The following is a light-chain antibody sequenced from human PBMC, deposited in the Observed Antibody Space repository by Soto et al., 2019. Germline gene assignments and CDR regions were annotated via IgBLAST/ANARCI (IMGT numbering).Light chain of an antibody. J-gene: IGKJ5*01. CDR1: QSVSSY. Sequence: EIRFKHAQATLSLSPRERATLSFSASQSVSSYLAWYQQKPGQAPRLLIYDASHRATGITARFSGSGSGTAFTLTISSLEPEAFVVYYCPQRSNWPLTFGQGTRLEI. V-gene: IGKV3-11*01. CDR3: PQRSNWPLT. CDR2: DAS.